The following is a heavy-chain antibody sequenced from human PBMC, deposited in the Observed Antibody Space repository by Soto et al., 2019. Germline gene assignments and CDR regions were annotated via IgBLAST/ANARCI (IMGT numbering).Heavy chain of an antibody. CDR1: GFTFSSYG. D-gene: IGHD2-15*01. V-gene: IGHV3-33*01. CDR3: ARDCSGGSCYGAHGMDV. CDR2: IWYDGSNK. Sequence: GSLRLSCAASGFTFSSYGMHWVRQAPGKGLEWVAVIWYDGSNKYYADSVKGRFTISRDNSKNTLYLQMNSLRAEDTAVYYCARDCSGGSCYGAHGMDVWGQGTTVTSP. J-gene: IGHJ6*02.